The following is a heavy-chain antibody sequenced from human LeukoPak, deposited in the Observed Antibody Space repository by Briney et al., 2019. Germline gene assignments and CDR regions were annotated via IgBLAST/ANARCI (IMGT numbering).Heavy chain of an antibody. CDR1: GGSISGYY. CDR2: IFNSENT. D-gene: IGHD6-6*01. CDR3: ARGPVTARSNAFDI. Sequence: SETLSLTCSVSGGSISGYYWSWIRQPAGKDLEWIGRIFNSENTNYNPSLKSQITMSVDTSKNQFSLKLSSVTAADTAVYYCARGPVTARSNAFDIWGQGTMVTVSS. V-gene: IGHV4-4*07. J-gene: IGHJ3*02.